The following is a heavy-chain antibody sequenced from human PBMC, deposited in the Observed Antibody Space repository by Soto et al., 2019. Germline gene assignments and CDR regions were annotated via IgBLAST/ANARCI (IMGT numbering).Heavy chain of an antibody. Sequence: EVHLLESGGGLVQPGGSLKMSCAASGFIFSSKSMSWVRQAPGKGLEWVSGISGTGGSTHYANSVKGRFTISRDNSRHTLYLQMNRLRAEDTAVYYCAKSTGDGWTTFHFDSWGQGTLVTVSS. CDR1: GFIFSSKS. J-gene: IGHJ4*02. D-gene: IGHD3-16*01. V-gene: IGHV3-23*01. CDR2: ISGTGGST. CDR3: AKSTGDGWTTFHFDS.